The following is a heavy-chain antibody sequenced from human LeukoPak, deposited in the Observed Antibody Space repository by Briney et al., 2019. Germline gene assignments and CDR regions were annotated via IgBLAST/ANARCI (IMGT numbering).Heavy chain of an antibody. Sequence: PSETLSLTCTVSGGSISSSSYYWGWIRQPPGKGLEWIGYIYYSGSTNYNPSLKSRVTISVDTSKNQFSLKLSSVTAADTAVYYCARHRGWDTAMVHFDYWGQGTLVTVSS. CDR3: ARHRGWDTAMVHFDY. V-gene: IGHV4-61*05. J-gene: IGHJ4*02. CDR2: IYYSGST. D-gene: IGHD5-18*01. CDR1: GGSISSSSYY.